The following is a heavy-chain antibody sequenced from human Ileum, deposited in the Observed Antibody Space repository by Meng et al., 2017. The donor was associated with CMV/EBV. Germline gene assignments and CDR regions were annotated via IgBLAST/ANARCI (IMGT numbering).Heavy chain of an antibody. V-gene: IGHV2-5*01. CDR1: GFSLRSSGLG. CDR2: IYWNDDK. D-gene: IGHD5-18*01. J-gene: IGHJ4*02. CDR3: ALRGDTSLVFDF. Sequence: CSFSGFSLRSSGLGVSWIRQPPGKALEWLALIYWNDDKRFSPSLKNRVTITKDTSKNQVVLTMTNMDPVDTATYYCALRGDTSLVFDFWGQGTLVTVSS.